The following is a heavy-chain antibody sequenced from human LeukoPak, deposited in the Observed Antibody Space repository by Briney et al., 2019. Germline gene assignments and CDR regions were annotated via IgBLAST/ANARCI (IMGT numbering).Heavy chain of an antibody. Sequence: SETLSLTCIVSGDSISKYYWSWIRQPPGKGLEWIGYIYHSGSTNYNPSLKSRVTISADTSKNQFSLKMNSVTAADTAVYYCARDRGRRAAATFDYWGQGTLVTVSS. J-gene: IGHJ4*02. V-gene: IGHV4-59*12. D-gene: IGHD6-13*01. CDR2: IYHSGST. CDR3: ARDRGRRAAATFDY. CDR1: GDSISKYY.